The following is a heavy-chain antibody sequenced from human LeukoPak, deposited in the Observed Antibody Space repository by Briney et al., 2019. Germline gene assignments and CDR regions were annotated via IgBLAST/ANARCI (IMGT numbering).Heavy chain of an antibody. CDR3: ARFSGSSNFDY. D-gene: IGHD1-26*01. Sequence: XSVKVSRRASGYTFSVYFMHWVRQAPGQGLEWMGWIYPNSGGTKYAQKFQGRVTMTRDTSISTIYMELSSLRSDDTAVYYCARFSGSSNFDYWGQGTLVTVSS. CDR2: IYPNSGGT. CDR1: GYTFSVYF. J-gene: IGHJ4*02. V-gene: IGHV1-2*02.